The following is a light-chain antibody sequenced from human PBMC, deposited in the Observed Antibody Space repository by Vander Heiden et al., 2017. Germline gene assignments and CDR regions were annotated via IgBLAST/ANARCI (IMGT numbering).Light chain of an antibody. Sequence: DIQMTPSPSSLSASVGDRVTITCRAGQSISSSLNWYPPKPGKAPKLLIYAAPIFQSGGPSRLSGSGAGTDFSLTISSRQPEEFATNYCQQSYSTPPLTFGPGTKVEIK. J-gene: IGKJ3*01. CDR2: AAP. CDR3: QQSYSTPPLT. CDR1: QSISSS. V-gene: IGKV1-39*01.